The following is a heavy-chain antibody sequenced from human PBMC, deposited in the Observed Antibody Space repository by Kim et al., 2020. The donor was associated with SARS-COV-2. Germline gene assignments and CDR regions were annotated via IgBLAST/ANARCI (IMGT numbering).Heavy chain of an antibody. D-gene: IGHD3-22*01. CDR1: GLNFRAYG. V-gene: IGHV3-30*18. Sequence: GGSLRLSCGGAGLNFRAYGMHWVRQAPGKGLEWLALLSYDGSRAFYGDSVNGRFTISRDNSRKTVYLQMNSLRPEDTAVYYCAKDKTPNYYETRGYLVPMDFWGQGVLVIVSS. CDR2: LSYDGSRA. CDR3: AKDKTPNYYETRGYLVPMDF. J-gene: IGHJ4*01.